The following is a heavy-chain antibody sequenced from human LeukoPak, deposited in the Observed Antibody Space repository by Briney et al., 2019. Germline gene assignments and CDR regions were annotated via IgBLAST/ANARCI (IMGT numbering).Heavy chain of an antibody. CDR2: IYYSRST. V-gene: IGHV4-59*01. D-gene: IGHD1-26*01. CDR1: GGSISSYY. CDR3: ARVGRTGFDP. Sequence: SETLSLTCTVSGGSISSYYWSWIRQPPGKGLEWIGYIYYSRSTNYNPSLKSRVTISVDTSKNQFSLKLSSVTAADTAVYYCARVGRTGFDPWGRGTLVTVSS. J-gene: IGHJ5*02.